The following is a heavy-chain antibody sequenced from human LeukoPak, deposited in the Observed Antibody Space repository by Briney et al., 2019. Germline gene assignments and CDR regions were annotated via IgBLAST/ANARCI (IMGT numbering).Heavy chain of an antibody. V-gene: IGHV1-2*02. CDR1: GYTLTDYY. J-gene: IGHJ3*02. Sequence: ASVKVSCKASGYTLTDYYMHWVRQAPGHGLEWMGWINPDSGGTNYAQKFQGRVTMTRDTSINTAYMELSRLTSDDTAVYYCARNIWFGESADAFDIWGQGTMVTVSS. CDR2: INPDSGGT. CDR3: ARNIWFGESADAFDI. D-gene: IGHD3-10*01.